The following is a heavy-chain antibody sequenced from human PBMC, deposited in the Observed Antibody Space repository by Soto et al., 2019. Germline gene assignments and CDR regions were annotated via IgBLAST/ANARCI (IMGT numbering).Heavy chain of an antibody. Sequence: LQSGGGIAQPGGSLRLSRTASGFNLRDQALSWVRQAPGGGLEWVSGISGMEDRTNYADFVKGRFFISKDRAKNTLNLQMNGLRDDDTAVYYCAKTYTGGWGQGTQVTVSS. CDR2: ISGMEDRT. V-gene: IGHV3-23*01. D-gene: IGHD3-10*01. J-gene: IGHJ4*02. CDR3: AKTYTGG. CDR1: GFNLRDQA.